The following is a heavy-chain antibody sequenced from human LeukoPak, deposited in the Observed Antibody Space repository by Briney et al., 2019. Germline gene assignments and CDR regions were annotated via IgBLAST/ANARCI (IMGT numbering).Heavy chain of an antibody. V-gene: IGHV4-59*11. CDR3: ARARRETGNWHGFDY. Sequence: SESLSLTCTVSGGSISRHYWSWIRQPPGKGLEWIGYIYYSGSTNYNPSLKSRVTISVDTSKNQFSLKLSAVTAADTAVYYCARARRETGNWHGFDYWGQGSLVTVSS. J-gene: IGHJ4*02. CDR1: GGSISRHY. CDR2: IYYSGST. D-gene: IGHD1-1*01.